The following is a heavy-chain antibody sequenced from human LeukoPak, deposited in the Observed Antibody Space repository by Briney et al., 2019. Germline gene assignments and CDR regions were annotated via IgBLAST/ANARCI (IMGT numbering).Heavy chain of an antibody. Sequence: KPSETLSLTCTASGGSISSYYWSWIRQPPGKGLEWIGYIYYSGSTNYNPSLKSRVTISVDTSKNQFSLKLSSVTAADTAVYYCARGIQLWSIDYWGQGTLVTVSS. J-gene: IGHJ4*02. CDR2: IYYSGST. CDR1: GGSISSYY. D-gene: IGHD5-18*01. CDR3: ARGIQLWSIDY. V-gene: IGHV4-59*01.